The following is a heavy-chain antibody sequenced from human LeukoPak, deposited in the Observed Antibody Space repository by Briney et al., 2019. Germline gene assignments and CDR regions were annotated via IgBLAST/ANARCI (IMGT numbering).Heavy chain of an antibody. J-gene: IGHJ4*02. D-gene: IGHD4-17*01. Sequence: GGSLRLSCAASGFTFSNYWMTWVRQAPGKGLEWVGNIKKDGSEKYYVESLKGRFTISRDNVKNSSYLQMNSLRAGDTAVYYCARDLQDGVPTGYWGQGTLVIVS. CDR2: IKKDGSEK. CDR1: GFTFSNYW. CDR3: ARDLQDGVPTGY. V-gene: IGHV3-7*01.